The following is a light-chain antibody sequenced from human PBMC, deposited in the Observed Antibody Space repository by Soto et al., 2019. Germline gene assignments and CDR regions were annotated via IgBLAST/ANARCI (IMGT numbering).Light chain of an antibody. CDR2: GAS. J-gene: IGKJ4*01. CDR1: QDICTW. V-gene: IGKV1-12*01. Sequence: DIQMTQSPSSVSASVGDRVTITCRASQDICTWLAWYQQRPGKAPKYLIYGASTLHSGVPSRFSGSGSGTDFTLTISILQPEDLATYLRQQGTHFPLTVGGGT. CDR3: QQGTHFPLT.